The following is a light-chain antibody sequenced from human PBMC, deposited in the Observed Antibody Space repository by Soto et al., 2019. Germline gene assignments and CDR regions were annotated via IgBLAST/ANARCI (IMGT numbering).Light chain of an antibody. J-gene: IGKJ1*01. CDR2: GAS. V-gene: IGKV3-20*01. CDR3: QQYGSSRWT. Sequence: EILVTRSPATLSLSPGTRAPLSCRASQSVSNNYLAWYQQKPGQAPRLLIYGASSRADGIRDRFSGSGSGTDFTLTISRLEPEDFAVYYCQQYGSSRWTFGQGAKVDIK. CDR1: QSVSNNY.